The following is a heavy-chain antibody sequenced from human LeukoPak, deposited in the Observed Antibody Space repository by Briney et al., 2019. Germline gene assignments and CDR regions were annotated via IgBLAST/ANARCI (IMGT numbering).Heavy chain of an antibody. J-gene: IGHJ4*02. D-gene: IGHD1-14*01. CDR3: LGAGDLG. CDR2: VNPDGSEK. CDR1: RFTFSSRW. V-gene: IGHV3-7*01. Sequence: PGGSLRLYCEASRFTFSSRWMNWVRQAPGRGLEWVGNVNPDGSEKYYVDSARGRFTISRDKTKNSMYLQMNSLRAEDTAVYFCLGAGDLGWGQGTLVTVSS.